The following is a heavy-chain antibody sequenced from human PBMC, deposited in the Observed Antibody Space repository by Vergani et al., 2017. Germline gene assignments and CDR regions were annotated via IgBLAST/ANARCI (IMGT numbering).Heavy chain of an antibody. CDR3: ARVQELYDFWSGYRVRYYYYMDV. CDR2: INHSGST. V-gene: IGHV4-39*07. CDR1: GTSISGSSDY. D-gene: IGHD3-3*01. Sequence: QLQLQESGPGLLKPSETLSLTCSVSGTSISGSSDYWGWIRQPPGKGLEWIGEINHSGSTNYNPSLKSRVTISVDTSKNQFSLKLSSVTAADTAVYYCARVQELYDFWSGYRVRYYYYMDVWGKGTTVTVSS. J-gene: IGHJ6*03.